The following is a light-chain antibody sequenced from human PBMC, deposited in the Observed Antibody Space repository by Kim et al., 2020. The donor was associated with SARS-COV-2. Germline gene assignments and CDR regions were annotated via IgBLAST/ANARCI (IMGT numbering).Light chain of an antibody. Sequence: QSVLTQPPSVSAAPGHKVTISCSGSRSNIGNNPVSWYQQFPGTAPRLITYDNDKRPSGIPDRFSSSKSGTSATLGITGLRTGEEADYYCATWDSSLSVGVFGGGTKVTVL. CDR2: DND. CDR3: ATWDSSLSVGV. J-gene: IGLJ3*02. V-gene: IGLV1-51*01. CDR1: RSNIGNNP.